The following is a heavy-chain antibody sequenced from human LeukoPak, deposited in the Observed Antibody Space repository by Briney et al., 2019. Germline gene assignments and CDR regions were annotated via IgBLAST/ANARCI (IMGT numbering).Heavy chain of an antibody. CDR2: IIPIFGTA. J-gene: IGHJ3*02. Sequence: ASVKVSCKASGGTFSSYAISWVRQAPGQGLEWMGGIIPIFGTANHAQKFQGRVTITTDESTSTAYMELSSLRSEDTAVYYCATASGYEPHDAFDIWGQGTMVTVSS. V-gene: IGHV1-69*05. CDR1: GGTFSSYA. CDR3: ATASGYEPHDAFDI. D-gene: IGHD5-12*01.